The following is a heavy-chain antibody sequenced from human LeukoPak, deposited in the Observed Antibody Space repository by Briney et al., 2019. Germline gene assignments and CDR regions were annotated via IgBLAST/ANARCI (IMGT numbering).Heavy chain of an antibody. Sequence: GGSLRLSCAASGLTFSTYGMHCLRQAPGKGLEWVAVIWNDGSNKYYADSVKGRFTISRDNSEDTLYLQMNSLRVDDTAVYYCARAVGPFDYWGQGTLVTVSS. D-gene: IGHD3/OR15-3a*01. CDR1: GLTFSTYG. CDR2: IWNDGSNK. CDR3: ARAVGPFDY. V-gene: IGHV3-33*01. J-gene: IGHJ4*02.